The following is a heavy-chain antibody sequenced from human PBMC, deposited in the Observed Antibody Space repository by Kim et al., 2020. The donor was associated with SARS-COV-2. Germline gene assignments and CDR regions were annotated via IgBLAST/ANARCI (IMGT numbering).Heavy chain of an antibody. CDR2: ISDDGSNE. CDR1: GFTFRNHA. CDR3: ARADCSSAVCYVKDY. J-gene: IGHJ4*02. V-gene: IGHV3-30*03. D-gene: IGHD2-2*01. Sequence: GGSLRLSCAASGFTFRNHAMHWVRQAPGKGLEWVALISDDGSNEKYPDSVKGRFTISRDNSKNSVHLQMNSLRPEDTAVYYCARADCSSAVCYVKDYWGQGTLVTVSS.